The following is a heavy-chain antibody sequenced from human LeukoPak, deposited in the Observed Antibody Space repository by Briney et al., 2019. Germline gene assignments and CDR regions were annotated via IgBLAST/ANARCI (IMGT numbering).Heavy chain of an antibody. CDR2: IYTSGST. V-gene: IGHV4-4*07. CDR1: DGSISSYY. CDR3: AREKVYYYDSSGYFHFDY. J-gene: IGHJ4*02. Sequence: SETLSLTCTVSDGSISSYYWSWIRQPAGKGLEWIGRIYTSGSTNYNPSLKSRVTMSVDTSKNQFSLKLSSVTAADTAVYYCAREKVYYYDSSGYFHFDYWGQGTLVTVSS. D-gene: IGHD3-22*01.